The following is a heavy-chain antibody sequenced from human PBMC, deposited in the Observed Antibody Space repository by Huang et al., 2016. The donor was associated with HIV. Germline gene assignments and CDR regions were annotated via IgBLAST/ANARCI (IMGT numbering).Heavy chain of an antibody. CDR2: NYSDDST. CDR3: AAQWELRGGVDF. V-gene: IGHV3-53*01. J-gene: IGHJ4*02. D-gene: IGHD1-26*01. Sequence: EVQLVESGGGLIQPGGSLRFSCAASGFTVSSNYMSWVRQAPGKGMELVSVNYSDDSTYFADSVKGRFTISRDNSKNTLYLQMNSLRAEDTAVYYCAAQWELRGGVDFWGQGTLVTVSS. CDR1: GFTVSSNY.